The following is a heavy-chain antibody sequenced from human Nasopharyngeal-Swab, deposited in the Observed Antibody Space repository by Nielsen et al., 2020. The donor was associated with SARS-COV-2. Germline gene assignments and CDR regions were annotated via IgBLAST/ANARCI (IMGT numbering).Heavy chain of an antibody. J-gene: IGHJ4*02. V-gene: IGHV1-8*01. Sequence: ASVKVSCKASGYTFTSYDINWVRQATGQGLEWMGWMNPNSGNTGYAQKFQGRVTMTRNTSISTAYMELSSLRSEDTAVYYCARGSSLYAELDYWGQGTLVTVSS. CDR1: GYTFTSYD. CDR3: ARGSSLYAELDY. D-gene: IGHD6-13*01. CDR2: MNPNSGNT.